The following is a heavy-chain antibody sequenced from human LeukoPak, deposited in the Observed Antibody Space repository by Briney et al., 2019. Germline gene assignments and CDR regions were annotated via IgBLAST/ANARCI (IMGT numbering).Heavy chain of an antibody. CDR3: ARGGATTFGLWGNAFDI. D-gene: IGHD3-3*01. CDR1: GFTFNDYW. Sequence: PGGSLRLSCAASGFTFNDYWMTWVRQAPGKGLEWVANIKQDGSEKYYVDFVKGRFTISRDNAKNSLYLQMNSLRAEDTAVYYCARGGATTFGLWGNAFDIWGQGTMVTVSS. V-gene: IGHV3-7*01. CDR2: IKQDGSEK. J-gene: IGHJ3*02.